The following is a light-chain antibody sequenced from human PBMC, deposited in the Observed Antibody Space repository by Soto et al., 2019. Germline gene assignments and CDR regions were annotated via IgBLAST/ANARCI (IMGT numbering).Light chain of an antibody. CDR1: QSIRRS. V-gene: IGKV1-39*01. J-gene: IGKJ1*01. CDR2: AGS. Sequence: DIQMTQSPSSLSASVGDRVTVTCRASQSIRRSLNWYQQKPGKAPKLLIYAGSTLQSGVPSRFSGSGSGTDFTLTISSLQPEDFASYYCQQSYSTPRTFGQGTKVDIK. CDR3: QQSYSTPRT.